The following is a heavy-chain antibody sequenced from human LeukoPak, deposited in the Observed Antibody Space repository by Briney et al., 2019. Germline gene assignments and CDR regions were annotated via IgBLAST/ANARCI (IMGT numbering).Heavy chain of an antibody. V-gene: IGHV3-23*01. CDR2: INGDGDGT. J-gene: IGHJ4*02. D-gene: IGHD6-19*01. Sequence: GGSLRVSCAASGFTFSNFAMRWVRQVPGKGLEWVAAINGDGDGTYYADSVKGRFTIARDNSKNTLYLQMNSLRAEDTAVYYCANQGPVLAVAGNYWGQGTLVTVSS. CDR3: ANQGPVLAVAGNY. CDR1: GFTFSNFA.